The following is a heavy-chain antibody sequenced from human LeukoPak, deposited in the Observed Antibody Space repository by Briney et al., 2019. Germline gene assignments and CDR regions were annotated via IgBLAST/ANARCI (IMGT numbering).Heavy chain of an antibody. Sequence: GESLKISCKGSGYSFTSYWIGWVRQMPGKGLEWMGIIYPGDSDTRYSPSFQGQVTISADKSISTAYLQWSSLKASDTAMYYCARPPSYCSSTSCYEKGYYFDYWGQGTLVTVSS. D-gene: IGHD2-2*01. CDR2: IYPGDSDT. J-gene: IGHJ4*02. CDR1: GYSFTSYW. V-gene: IGHV5-51*01. CDR3: ARPPSYCSSTSCYEKGYYFDY.